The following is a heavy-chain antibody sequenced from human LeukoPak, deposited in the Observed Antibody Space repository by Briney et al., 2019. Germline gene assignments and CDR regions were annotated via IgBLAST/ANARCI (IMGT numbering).Heavy chain of an antibody. V-gene: IGHV3-15*01. CDR2: IKSKTEGGTT. CDR1: GFTFSNSW. D-gene: IGHD1-7*01. Sequence: GGSLRLSCAASGFTFSNSWMNWVRQAPGKGLEWVGRIKSKTEGGTTDYAAPVKGRFTISRDDSKNTLHVQMNSLKTEDTAVYYCTTLNGARGTTFMDVWGKGTTVTVSS. J-gene: IGHJ6*03. CDR3: TTLNGARGTTFMDV.